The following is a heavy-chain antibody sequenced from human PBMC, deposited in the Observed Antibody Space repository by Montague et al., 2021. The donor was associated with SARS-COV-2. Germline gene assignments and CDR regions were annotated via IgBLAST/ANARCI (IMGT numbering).Heavy chain of an antibody. CDR3: ARVTEVELRTYSYYNMDV. J-gene: IGHJ6*03. V-gene: IGHV4-39*01. CDR1: GGSISSSSYY. Sequence: SETLSLTCTVSGGSISSSSYYWGWIRQPPGKGLEWIGSIYYSGSTYYNPSLKSRVTISLDTSKNQFSLKLSSVAAADTAVYYCARVTEVELRTYSYYNMDVWGLGTTVTVSS. D-gene: IGHD3-10*01. CDR2: IYYSGST.